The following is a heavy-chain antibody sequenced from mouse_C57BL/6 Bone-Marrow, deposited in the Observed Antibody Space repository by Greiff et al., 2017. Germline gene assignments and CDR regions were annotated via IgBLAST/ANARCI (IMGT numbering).Heavy chain of an antibody. J-gene: IGHJ4*01. V-gene: IGHV1-77*01. CDR1: GYTFTDYY. CDR2: IGPGSGST. Sequence: QVQLQQSGAELVKPGASVKISCKASGYTFTDYYINWVKQRPGQGLEWIGKIGPGSGSTYYNEKFKGKATLTADKSSSTAYMQLSSLTSEDSAVYFCASEGTTVVARYYAMDYWGQGTSVTVSS. CDR3: ASEGTTVVARYYAMDY. D-gene: IGHD1-1*01.